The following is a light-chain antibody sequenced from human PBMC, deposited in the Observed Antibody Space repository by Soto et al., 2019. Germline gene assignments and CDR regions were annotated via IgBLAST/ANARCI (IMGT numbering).Light chain of an antibody. CDR3: KSYDDSLGVHYV. CDR2: GNT. V-gene: IGLV1-40*01. CDR1: SSNIGSTYD. Sequence: QSALTQPPSVSGAPGQRVTISCTGSSSNIGSTYDVQWYQQLPGTAPKLLIHGNTNRPSGVPDRFSGSKSGTSASLAITGLQADDEADYYCKSYDDSLGVHYVFGTGTKVTVL. J-gene: IGLJ1*01.